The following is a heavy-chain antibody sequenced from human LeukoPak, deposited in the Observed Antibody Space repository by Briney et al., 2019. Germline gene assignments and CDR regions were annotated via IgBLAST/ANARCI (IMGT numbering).Heavy chain of an antibody. Sequence: GGSLRLSCAASGFTFSSYGMHWVRQAPGKGLEWVAVIWYDGSNKYYADSVKGRFTISRDNSKNTLYLQMNSLRAEDTAVYYCASSLGYCSGGSCLRPYYHGMDVWGQGTTVTVSS. CDR3: ASSLGYCSGGSCLRPYYHGMDV. V-gene: IGHV3-33*01. CDR1: GFTFSSYG. D-gene: IGHD2-15*01. CDR2: IWYDGSNK. J-gene: IGHJ6*02.